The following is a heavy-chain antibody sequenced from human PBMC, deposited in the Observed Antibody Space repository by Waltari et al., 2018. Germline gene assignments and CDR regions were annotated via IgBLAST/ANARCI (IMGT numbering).Heavy chain of an antibody. CDR1: GYTFTSYG. D-gene: IGHD3-10*01. CDR2: ISAYNGNT. V-gene: IGHV1-18*01. CDR3: ARALMVRGPLDYYGMDV. J-gene: IGHJ6*02. Sequence: QVQLVQSGAEVKKPGASVKVSCKASGYTFTSYGISWVRQAPGQGLEWMGWISAYNGNTNYAQKLHGRVTMTTDTSTSTAYMELRSLRSDDTAVYYCARALMVRGPLDYYGMDVWGQGTTVTVSS.